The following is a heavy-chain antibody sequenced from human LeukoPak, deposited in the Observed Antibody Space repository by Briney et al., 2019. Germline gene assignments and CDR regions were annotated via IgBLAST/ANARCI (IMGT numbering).Heavy chain of an antibody. J-gene: IGHJ5*02. V-gene: IGHV4-59*01. Sequence: PSETLSLTCTVPGGSISSYYWSWIRQPPGKGLEWIGYISYSGSTNFNPSLKSRVTISVDTSKIQFSLKLSSVTAADTAVYYCAREGTAGTNLNWFDPWGQGTLVTVSS. CDR1: GGSISSYY. CDR3: AREGTAGTNLNWFDP. CDR2: ISYSGST. D-gene: IGHD1-1*01.